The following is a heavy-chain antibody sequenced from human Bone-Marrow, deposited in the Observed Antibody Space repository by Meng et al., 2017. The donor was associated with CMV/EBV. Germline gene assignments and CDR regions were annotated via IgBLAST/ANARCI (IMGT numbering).Heavy chain of an antibody. CDR1: GYTFTDYG. CDR3: ARGEQLLVQAGYYFDY. J-gene: IGHJ4*02. CDR2: IIPHFDTT. D-gene: IGHD1-26*01. V-gene: IGHV1-69*05. Sequence: SVKVSCKPSGYTFTDYGISWVRQAPGQGLEWMGGIIPHFDTTTYAQKFQGRVSITIDDSTKTAYMELRSLRSEDTAVYYCARGEQLLVQAGYYFDYWGQGTLVTVSS.